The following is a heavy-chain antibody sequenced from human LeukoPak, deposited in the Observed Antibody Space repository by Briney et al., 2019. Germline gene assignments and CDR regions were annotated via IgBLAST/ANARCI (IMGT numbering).Heavy chain of an antibody. CDR3: ARQTGSGLFILP. V-gene: IGHV4-39*01. Sequence: PSETLSLTCAVSGGSISSSSYYWGWIRQPPGKGLEWIGSIYYSGNTYYNASLKSQVSISIDTSKNQFSLRLTSVTAADTAVYYCARQTGSGLFILPGGQGTLVAVSS. J-gene: IGHJ4*02. CDR1: GGSISSSSYY. D-gene: IGHD3/OR15-3a*01. CDR2: IYYSGNT.